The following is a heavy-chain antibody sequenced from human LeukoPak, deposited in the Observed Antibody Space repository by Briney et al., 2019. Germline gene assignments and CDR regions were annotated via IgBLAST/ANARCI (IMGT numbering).Heavy chain of an antibody. J-gene: IGHJ3*02. CDR1: GGSISSSSYY. Sequence: SETLSLTRTVSGGSISSSSYYWGWIRQPPGKGLEWIGSIYYSGSTYYNPSLKSRVTISVDTSKNQFSLKLSSVTAADTAVYYCARRGSYYVGDAFDIWGQGTMVTVSS. D-gene: IGHD1-26*01. CDR2: IYYSGST. CDR3: ARRGSYYVGDAFDI. V-gene: IGHV4-39*01.